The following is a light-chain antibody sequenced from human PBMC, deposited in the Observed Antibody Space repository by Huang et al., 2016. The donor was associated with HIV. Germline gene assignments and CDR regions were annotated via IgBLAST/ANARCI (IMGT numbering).Light chain of an antibody. CDR3: QQYDSSPT. Sequence: EIVLTQSPGTLSLSPGERATLSCRSSQSVSSSYLAWYQQKPGQAPRLLIYGASSRATCIPDRFSGSGSGTDFTLTISRLEPEDFAVYYCQQYDSSPTFGPGTKVDIK. J-gene: IGKJ3*01. CDR2: GAS. CDR1: QSVSSSY. V-gene: IGKV3-20*01.